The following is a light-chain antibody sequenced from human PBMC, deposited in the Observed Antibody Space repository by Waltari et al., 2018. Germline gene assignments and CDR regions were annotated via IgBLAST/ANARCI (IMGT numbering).Light chain of an antibody. CDR2: WAS. CDR3: QQYHSPPQT. Sequence: DIVMTQSPDSLAVSLGERATINCKSSQCVLYTTNNKNYLAWYQQKPGPPPKLLIYWASTRESGVPDRFSGSGSGTNFTLTISSLQAEDVAVYYCQQYHSPPQTFGGGTKVEIK. V-gene: IGKV4-1*01. J-gene: IGKJ4*01. CDR1: QCVLYTTNNKNY.